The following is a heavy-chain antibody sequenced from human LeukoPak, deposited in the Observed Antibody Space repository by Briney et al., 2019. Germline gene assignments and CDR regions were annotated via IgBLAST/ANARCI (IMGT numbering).Heavy chain of an antibody. CDR2: INHSGST. CDR1: GGSFSGYY. Sequence: PSETLSLTCAVYGGSFSGYYWSWIRQPPGKGLEWMGEINHSGSTNYNPSLKSRVTISVDTSKNKFSLKLSSVTAADTAVYYCARSVNYDYVWGSYRYFDYWGQGTLVTVSS. D-gene: IGHD3-16*02. CDR3: ARSVNYDYVWGSYRYFDY. V-gene: IGHV4-34*01. J-gene: IGHJ4*02.